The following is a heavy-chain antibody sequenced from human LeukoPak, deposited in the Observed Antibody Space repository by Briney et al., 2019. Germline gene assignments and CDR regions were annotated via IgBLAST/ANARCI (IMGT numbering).Heavy chain of an antibody. V-gene: IGHV1-18*01. D-gene: IGHD6-19*01. CDR3: ATRYSSGWWGGGAFDI. CDR1: GYTFTSYG. Sequence: GASVKVSCKASGYTFTSYGISWVRQAPGQGLEWMGWISAYNGNTNYAQKLQGRVTMTEDTSTDTAYMELSSLRSEDTAVYYCATRYSSGWWGGGAFDIWGQGTMVTVSS. CDR2: ISAYNGNT. J-gene: IGHJ3*02.